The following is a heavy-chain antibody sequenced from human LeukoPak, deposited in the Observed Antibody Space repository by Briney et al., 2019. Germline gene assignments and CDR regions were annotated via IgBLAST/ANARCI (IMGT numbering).Heavy chain of an antibody. CDR3: ARDYSVGANRSPDFDY. CDR2: ISAYNGNT. J-gene: IGHJ4*02. CDR1: GYTFTSYG. V-gene: IGHV1-18*01. D-gene: IGHD3-16*01. Sequence: ASVKVSCKASGYTFTSYGISWVRQAPGQGLEWMGWISAYNGNTNYAQKLQGRVTMTTDTPTSTAYMELRSLRSDDTAVYYCARDYSVGANRSPDFDYWGQGTLVTVSS.